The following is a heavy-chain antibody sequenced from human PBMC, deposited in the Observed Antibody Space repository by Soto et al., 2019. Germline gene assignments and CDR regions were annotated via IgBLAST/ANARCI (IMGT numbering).Heavy chain of an antibody. V-gene: IGHV1-69*05. J-gene: IGHJ4*02. CDR3: ASGIQLWLRRINNGYSG. Sequence: QVQLVQSGAEVKKPESSVKVSCKSPGGTFSTYAISWVRQAPGQGLEWMGGIIPMFGTANYAQRFQDRVTITTDESTTTVYMELSILRSEDTAVDFCASGIQLWLRRINNGYSGGGQGTLVTVSS. CDR1: GGTFSTYA. CDR2: IIPMFGTA. D-gene: IGHD5-18*01.